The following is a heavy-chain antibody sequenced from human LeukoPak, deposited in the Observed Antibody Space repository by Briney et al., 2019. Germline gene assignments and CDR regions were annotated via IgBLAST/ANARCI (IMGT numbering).Heavy chain of an antibody. Sequence: SGTLCLTCTVSGASFGTYDWTWIRQTPGKGLEWIGYVYHNGDTRYTASLKKRVTLSVDTSKNQFSLKLTSVAVADTAVYYCARAGYRGRDWGFWGQGALVTVSS. V-gene: IGHV4-59*01. CDR1: GASFGTYD. CDR3: ARAGYRGRDWGF. J-gene: IGHJ4*02. D-gene: IGHD5-12*01. CDR2: VYHNGDT.